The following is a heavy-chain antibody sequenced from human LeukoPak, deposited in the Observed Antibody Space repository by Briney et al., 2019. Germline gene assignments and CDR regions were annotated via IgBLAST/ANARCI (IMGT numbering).Heavy chain of an antibody. D-gene: IGHD5-12*01. CDR1: GYTFTSYG. CDR2: ISAYNGNT. Sequence: ASVKVSCKASGYTFTSYGISWVRQAPGQGLEWMGWISAYNGNTNYAQKFQGRVTMTTDTSTSAAYMELRSLRSDDTAVYYCARDFWPYSGYDPNSDAFDIWGQGTKVTVSS. CDR3: ARDFWPYSGYDPNSDAFDI. J-gene: IGHJ3*02. V-gene: IGHV1-18*01.